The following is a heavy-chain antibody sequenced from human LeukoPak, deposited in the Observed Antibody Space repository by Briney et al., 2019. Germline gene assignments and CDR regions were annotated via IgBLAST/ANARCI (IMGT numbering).Heavy chain of an antibody. Sequence: SETLSLTCTVSGGSISTYYWSWVRQPPGRGLEWIGYIYYSGSTNYNPSLKSRVTISVDTSKNQFSLNLNSVTAADTAEYFCARTPGSAYYPYYYMDVWGKGTTVTVSS. D-gene: IGHD6-19*01. CDR3: ARTPGSAYYPYYYMDV. V-gene: IGHV4-59*01. CDR2: IYYSGST. CDR1: GGSISTYY. J-gene: IGHJ6*03.